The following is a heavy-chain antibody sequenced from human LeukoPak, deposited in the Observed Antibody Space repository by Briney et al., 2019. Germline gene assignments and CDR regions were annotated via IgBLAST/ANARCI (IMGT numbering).Heavy chain of an antibody. Sequence: EGSLRLSCAASGFPFSNYYMSWIRQAPGKGLEWVSFISRDGTTTHYADSVKGRYTISRDNAKTSVYLQMNSLRAEDTAVYYCARWVYFHDSSGYPHYWGQGTLVTVSS. V-gene: IGHV3-11*01. CDR3: ARWVYFHDSSGYPHY. D-gene: IGHD3-22*01. CDR1: GFPFSNYY. CDR2: ISRDGTTT. J-gene: IGHJ4*02.